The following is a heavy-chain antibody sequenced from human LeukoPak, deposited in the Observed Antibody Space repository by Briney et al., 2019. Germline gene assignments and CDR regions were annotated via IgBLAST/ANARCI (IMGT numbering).Heavy chain of an antibody. V-gene: IGHV3-30-3*01. CDR2: ISYDGTNK. CDR1: GFSFSDYA. Sequence: PERSLRLSCGASGFSFSDYAMHWVRQAPAKGGEWVAVISYDGTNKHYADSVKGRFTISRDNSKNTLYLQMNSLRAEDTAVYYCARDKQWLYCFDQWGQGTPVTVSS. J-gene: IGHJ4*02. CDR3: ARDKQWLYCFDQ. D-gene: IGHD6-19*01.